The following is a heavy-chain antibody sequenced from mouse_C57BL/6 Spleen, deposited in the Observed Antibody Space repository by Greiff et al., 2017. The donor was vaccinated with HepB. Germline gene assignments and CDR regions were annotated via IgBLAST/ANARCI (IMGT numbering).Heavy chain of an antibody. CDR1: GYTFTDYE. J-gene: IGHJ2*01. Sequence: QVQLQQSGAELVRPGASVTLSCKASGYTFTDYEMHWVKQTPVHGLEWIGAIDPETGGTAYNQKFKGKAILTADKSSSTAYMELRSLTSEDSAVYYCTRSGDYGSSYIYWGQGTTLTVSS. V-gene: IGHV1-15*01. D-gene: IGHD1-1*01. CDR2: IDPETGGT. CDR3: TRSGDYGSSYIY.